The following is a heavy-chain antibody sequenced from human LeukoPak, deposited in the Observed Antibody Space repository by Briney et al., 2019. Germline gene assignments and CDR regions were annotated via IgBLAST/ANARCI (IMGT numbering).Heavy chain of an antibody. D-gene: IGHD6-13*01. CDR3: ARETEIAAAAT. Sequence: GGSLRLSCTTSGFNFRAYWMGWVRQAPGKGLEWVANIHQHGSKENYLDSVKGRFTISRDNAKSSIYLQMNSLRAEDTAVYYCARETEIAAAATGGQGTLVTVSS. CDR2: IHQHGSKE. J-gene: IGHJ4*02. V-gene: IGHV3-7*03. CDR1: GFNFRAYW.